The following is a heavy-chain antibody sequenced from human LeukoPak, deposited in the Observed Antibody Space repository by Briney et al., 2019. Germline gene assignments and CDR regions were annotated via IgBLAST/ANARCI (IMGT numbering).Heavy chain of an antibody. D-gene: IGHD2-15*01. CDR1: GFTFSDHY. CDR3: ARARLDCSGGSCYSGAYDY. V-gene: IGHV3-72*01. Sequence: PGGSLRLSCAASGFTFSDHYMVWLRQAPGKGLEWVGRTRNKANSYTTEYAASVKGRFTISRDDSKNSLYLQMNSLKTEDTAVYYCARARLDCSGGSCYSGAYDYWGQGTLVIVSS. J-gene: IGHJ4*02. CDR2: TRNKANSYTT.